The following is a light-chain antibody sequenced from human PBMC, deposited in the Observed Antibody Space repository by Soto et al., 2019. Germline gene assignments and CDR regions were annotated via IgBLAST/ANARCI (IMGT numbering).Light chain of an antibody. J-gene: IGKJ4*01. CDR2: GAS. CDR3: QQYYSLPLT. Sequence: IVLTQSPGSLSLSPGDRATLSCRASQSFVSMYLAWYQQKPGQAPRLLMYGASRRPTGIPDRFSGSGSGTEFTLTISSLQSEDFAVYYCQQYYSLPLTFGGGTKVDIK. CDR1: QSFVSMY. V-gene: IGKV3-20*01.